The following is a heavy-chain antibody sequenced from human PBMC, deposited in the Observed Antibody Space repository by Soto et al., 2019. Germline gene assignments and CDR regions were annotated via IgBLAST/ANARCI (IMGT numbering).Heavy chain of an antibody. CDR3: ARGKGGEGFDD. CDR2: IYYSGST. J-gene: IGHJ4*02. CDR1: GGSISSYY. V-gene: IGHV4-59*12. Sequence: SETLSLTCTVSGGSISSYYWSWIRQPPGKGLEWIGYIYYSGSTNYNPSLKSRVTISVDTSKNQFSLKLSSVTAADTAGYYGARGKGGEGFDDWGQGSLVTGSS. D-gene: IGHD3-16*01.